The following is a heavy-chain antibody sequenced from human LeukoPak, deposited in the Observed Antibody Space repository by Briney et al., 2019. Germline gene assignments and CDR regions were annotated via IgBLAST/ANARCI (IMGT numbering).Heavy chain of an antibody. J-gene: IGHJ4*02. Sequence: GGSLRLSCAASGFTFSNYEMHWVRQAPGKGLEWVSYISSSGSDIYYADSVKGRFTISRDNAKNSLYLQMNSLRVGDTAVYYCARGSVSSGGGSDFDYWGQGTLVTVSS. V-gene: IGHV3-48*03. CDR2: ISSSGSDI. CDR1: GFTFSNYE. D-gene: IGHD6-19*01. CDR3: ARGSVSSGGGSDFDY.